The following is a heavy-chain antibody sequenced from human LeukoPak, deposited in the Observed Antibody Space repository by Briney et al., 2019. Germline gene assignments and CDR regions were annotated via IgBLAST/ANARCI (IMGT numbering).Heavy chain of an antibody. CDR3: VRVAYAVLTGYENYYDY. V-gene: IGHV3-21*01. D-gene: IGHD3-9*01. J-gene: IGHJ4*02. CDR2: ISSSSHDI. Sequence: GGSLRLSCAASGLTFSSYTRNWVRQAPGKGREWVSYISSSSHDIYYADSVKGRFTISRDNAKNSVYLQMNSLSAKDTAVYYCVRVAYAVLTGYENYYDYWGQGTLVTVSS. CDR1: GLTFSSYT.